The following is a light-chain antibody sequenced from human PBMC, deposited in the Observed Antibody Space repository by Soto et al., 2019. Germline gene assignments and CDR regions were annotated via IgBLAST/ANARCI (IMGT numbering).Light chain of an antibody. Sequence: IVLTQSPGTLSLSPGERATLSCRASQSVSGSYLAWYHQKPGQAPRLLIYGASSRAAGIPDRFSGSGSGTDFTLNISRLEPEDFAVYYCQQYGSSPPWTFGQGTKVEI. CDR2: GAS. CDR3: QQYGSSPPWT. J-gene: IGKJ1*01. CDR1: QSVSGSY. V-gene: IGKV3-20*01.